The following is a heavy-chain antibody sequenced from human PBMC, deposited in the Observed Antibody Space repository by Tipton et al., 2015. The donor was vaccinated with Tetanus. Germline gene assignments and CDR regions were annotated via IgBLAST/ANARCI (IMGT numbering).Heavy chain of an antibody. D-gene: IGHD3-3*01. V-gene: IGHV1-18*04. Sequence: QLVQSGAEVKKPGASVKVSCKASGYTFTSYGISWVRQAPGQGLEWMGWISAYNGNTNYAQKLQGRVTMTTDTSTSTAYMELRSLRSDDTAVYYCARAVTIFGVAALPRDGNYFDYWGQGTLVTVSS. CDR2: ISAYNGNT. J-gene: IGHJ4*02. CDR1: GYTFTSYG. CDR3: ARAVTIFGVAALPRDGNYFDY.